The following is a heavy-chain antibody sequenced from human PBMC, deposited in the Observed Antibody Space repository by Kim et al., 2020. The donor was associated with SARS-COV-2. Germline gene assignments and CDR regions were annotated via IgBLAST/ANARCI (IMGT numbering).Heavy chain of an antibody. CDR3: ARSRYCSSTSCYTSDY. D-gene: IGHD2-2*01. J-gene: IGHJ4*02. V-gene: IGHV1-69*04. Sequence: SVKVSCKASGGTFSSYAISWVRQAPGQGLEWMGRIIPILGIANYAQKFQGRVTITADKCTSTAYMELSSLRSEDTAVYYCARSRYCSSTSCYTSDYWGQGTLVTVSS. CDR1: GGTFSSYA. CDR2: IIPILGIA.